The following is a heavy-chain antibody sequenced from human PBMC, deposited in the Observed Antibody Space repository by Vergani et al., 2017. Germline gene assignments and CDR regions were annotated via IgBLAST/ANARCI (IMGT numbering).Heavy chain of an antibody. Sequence: EVQLLESGGGLVQPGGSLRLSCAASGFTFSSYSMNWVRQAPGKGLEWVSYISSSSSTIYYADSVKGRFTISRDNAKNSLYLQMNSLRDEDTAVYYCAGDISTTLYYDSSGYPNWGQGTLVTVSS. CDR2: ISSSSSTI. D-gene: IGHD3-22*01. CDR3: AGDISTTLYYDSSGYPN. CDR1: GFTFSSYS. V-gene: IGHV3-48*02. J-gene: IGHJ4*02.